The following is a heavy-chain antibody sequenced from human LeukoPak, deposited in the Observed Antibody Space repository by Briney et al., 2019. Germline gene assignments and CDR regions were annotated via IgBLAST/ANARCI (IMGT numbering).Heavy chain of an antibody. J-gene: IGHJ4*02. CDR2: IIPILGQE. Sequence: SVKVSCKASGGTFSSYAISWVRQAPGQRLEWMGGIIPILGQEKYAKKFQGRVTITTDESTRTAYMELSSLRSEDTAVYYCARSTRSYSGYDFPAYWGQGTLVTVSS. CDR3: ARSTRSYSGYDFPAY. D-gene: IGHD5-12*01. CDR1: GGTFSSYA. V-gene: IGHV1-69*05.